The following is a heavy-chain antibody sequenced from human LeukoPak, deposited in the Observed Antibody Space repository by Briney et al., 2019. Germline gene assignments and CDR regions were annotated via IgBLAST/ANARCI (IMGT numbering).Heavy chain of an antibody. Sequence: GGSLRLSCAASGFTFSSYEMNWVRQAPGKGLERVSYISSSGSTRYYADSVKGRFTISRDNSKNTLYLQMNSLRAEDTAVYYCAKDQHEYGVMAFWGQGTLVTVSS. CDR1: GFTFSSYE. CDR2: ISSSGSTR. V-gene: IGHV3-48*03. J-gene: IGHJ4*02. CDR3: AKDQHEYGVMAF. D-gene: IGHD3-16*01.